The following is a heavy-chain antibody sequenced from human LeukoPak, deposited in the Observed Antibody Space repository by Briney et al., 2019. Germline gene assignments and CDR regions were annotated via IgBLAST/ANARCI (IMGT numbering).Heavy chain of an antibody. Sequence: SVKVSCKASGGTSSSYAISWVRQAPGQGGEWMGRIIPILGIANYAQKRQGRVTITADKSTSTAYMELSSLRSEDTAVYYCAREGSREGGDYWGQGTLVTVSS. CDR2: IIPILGIA. J-gene: IGHJ4*02. D-gene: IGHD6-13*01. CDR3: AREGSREGGDY. CDR1: GGTSSSYA. V-gene: IGHV1-69*04.